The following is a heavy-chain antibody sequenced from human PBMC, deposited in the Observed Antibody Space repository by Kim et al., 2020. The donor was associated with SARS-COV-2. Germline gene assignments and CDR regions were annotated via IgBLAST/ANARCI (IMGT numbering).Heavy chain of an antibody. CDR1: GYTFTGYY. D-gene: IGHD3-3*01. J-gene: IGHJ5*02. CDR2: INPDSGDT. Sequence: ASVKVSCKASGYTFTGYYMHWVRQAPGQGLEWMGRINPDSGDTNYAQKFQGRVTMTGDTSISTAYMELSRLRSDDTAVYYCARDLPPEVTIFGVVIREYYFDPWGQGTLVTVSS. CDR3: ARDLPPEVTIFGVVIREYYFDP. V-gene: IGHV1-2*06.